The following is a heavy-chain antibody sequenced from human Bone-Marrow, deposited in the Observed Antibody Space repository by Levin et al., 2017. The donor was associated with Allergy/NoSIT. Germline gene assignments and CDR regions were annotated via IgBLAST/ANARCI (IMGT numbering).Heavy chain of an antibody. CDR2: FDPEDGET. CDR3: ATLYSGSYTDYYYYGMDV. J-gene: IGHJ6*02. D-gene: IGHD3-10*01. Sequence: GGSLRLSCKVSGYTLTELSMHWVRQAPGKGLEWMGGFDPEDGETIYAQKFQGRVTMTEDTSTDTAYMELSSLRSEDTAVYYCATLYSGSYTDYYYYGMDVWGQGTTVTVSS. V-gene: IGHV1-24*01. CDR1: GYTLTELS.